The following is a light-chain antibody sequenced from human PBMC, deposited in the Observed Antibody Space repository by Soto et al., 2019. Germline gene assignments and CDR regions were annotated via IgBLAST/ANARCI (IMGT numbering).Light chain of an antibody. V-gene: IGKV1-12*01. CDR3: QQANSFPLT. Sequence: DIQMTQSPSSVSASVGDRVTITCRASQGISSWLARYQQKPGKAPKLLIYAASSLQSGVPSRFSGSGSGTDFSLTIISLHPEDFATSYCQQANSFPLTVGGGTKVDSK. CDR2: AAS. CDR1: QGISSW. J-gene: IGKJ4*01.